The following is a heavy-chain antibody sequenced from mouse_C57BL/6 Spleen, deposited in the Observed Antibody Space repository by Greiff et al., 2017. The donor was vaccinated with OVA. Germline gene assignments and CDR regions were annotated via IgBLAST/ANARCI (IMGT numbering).Heavy chain of an antibody. V-gene: IGHV7-1*01. CDR3: ARDAYYGSMDY. CDR1: GFTFSDFY. D-gene: IGHD1-1*01. J-gene: IGHJ4*01. Sequence: EVKLVESGGGLVQSGRSLRLSCATSGFTFSDFYMEWVRQAPGKGLEWIAASRNKANDYTTEYSASVKGRFIVSRDTSQSILYLQMNALRAEDTAIYYCARDAYYGSMDYWGQGTSVTVSS. CDR2: SRNKANDYTT.